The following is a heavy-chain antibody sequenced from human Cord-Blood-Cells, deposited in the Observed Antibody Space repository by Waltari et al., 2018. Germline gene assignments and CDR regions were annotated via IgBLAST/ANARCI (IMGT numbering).Heavy chain of an antibody. CDR2: ISGSGGIT. Sequence: EVQLLESGGGLVQPGGSLRLSCAASGFTFSSYAMSWVRQAPGKGLEWVSAISGSGGITYYAYSVRVRFTISRDNSKNTLYLQMNSLRAEDTAVYYCAKGGVVVPAAIFDYWGQGTLVTVSS. CDR3: AKGGVVVPAAIFDY. J-gene: IGHJ4*02. D-gene: IGHD2-2*01. CDR1: GFTFSSYA. V-gene: IGHV3-23*01.